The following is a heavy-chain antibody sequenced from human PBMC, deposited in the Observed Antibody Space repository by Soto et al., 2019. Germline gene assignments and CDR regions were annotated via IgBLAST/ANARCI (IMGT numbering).Heavy chain of an antibody. CDR3: ARGYCSGGSCSPGGMDV. J-gene: IGHJ6*02. CDR1: GYIFTDYS. V-gene: IGHV1-2*04. D-gene: IGHD2-15*01. CDR2: INPNTGGT. Sequence: ASVKVSCKASGYIFTDYSMHWVRQAPGQGLEWMGWINPNTGGTSYAQNFQGWVTMTRDTSISTAYMELSRLRSDDTAVYYCARGYCSGGSCSPGGMDVWGQGTTVTVSS.